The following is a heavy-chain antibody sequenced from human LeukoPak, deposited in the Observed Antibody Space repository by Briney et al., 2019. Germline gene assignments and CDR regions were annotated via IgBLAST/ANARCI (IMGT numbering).Heavy chain of an antibody. V-gene: IGHV4-4*07. CDR3: ARDRTLGELPSPGWFDP. Sequence: KPSETLSLTCTVSGGSISSYYWSWIRQPAGKGLEWIGRIYYSGSTNYNPSLKSRVTISVDTSKNQFSLKLSSVTAADTAVYYCARDRTLGELPSPGWFDPWGQGTLVTVSS. D-gene: IGHD3-10*01. CDR1: GGSISSYY. CDR2: IYYSGST. J-gene: IGHJ5*02.